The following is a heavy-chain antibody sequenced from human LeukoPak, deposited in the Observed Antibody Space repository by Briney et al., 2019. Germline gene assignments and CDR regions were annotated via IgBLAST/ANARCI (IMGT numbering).Heavy chain of an antibody. CDR3: ARDKTYYYDSSGYYPTGYYYYMDV. J-gene: IGHJ6*03. Sequence: PSETLPLTCAVYGGSFSGYYWSWIRQPPGKGLEWIGEINHSGSTNYNPSLKSRVTISVDTSKNQFSLKLSSVTAADTAVYYCARDKTYYYDSSGYYPTGYYYYMDVWGKGTTVTVSS. CDR1: GGSFSGYY. V-gene: IGHV4-34*01. D-gene: IGHD3-22*01. CDR2: INHSGST.